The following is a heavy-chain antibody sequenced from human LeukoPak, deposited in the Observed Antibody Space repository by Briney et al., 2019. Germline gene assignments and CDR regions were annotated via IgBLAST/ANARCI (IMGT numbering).Heavy chain of an antibody. J-gene: IGHJ4*02. CDR2: IYYSGST. CDR1: GGSFSGYY. D-gene: IGHD6-19*01. CDR3: ARDTQWRGFDY. V-gene: IGHV4-59*01. Sequence: PSETLSLTCAVYGGSFSGYYWSWIRQPPGKGLEWIGYIYYSGSTNYNPSLKSRVTISVDTSKNQFSLKLSSVTAADTAVYYCARDTQWRGFDYWGQGTLVTVSS.